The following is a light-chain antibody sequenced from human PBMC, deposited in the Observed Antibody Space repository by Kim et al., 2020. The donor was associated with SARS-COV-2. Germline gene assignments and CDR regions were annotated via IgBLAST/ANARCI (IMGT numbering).Light chain of an antibody. CDR3: QQYNNWPPKT. Sequence: EIVMPQSPATLSVSPGERATLSCRASQSVSSNLAWYQQKPGQAPRLLIYGASTRATGIPARFSGSGSGTEFTLTISSLQSEDFAVYYCQQYNNWPPKTFGQGTKLEI. V-gene: IGKV3-15*01. J-gene: IGKJ2*01. CDR2: GAS. CDR1: QSVSSN.